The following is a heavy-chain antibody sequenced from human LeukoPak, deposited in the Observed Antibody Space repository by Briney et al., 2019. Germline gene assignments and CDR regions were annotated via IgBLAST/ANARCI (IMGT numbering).Heavy chain of an antibody. CDR1: GFTFSDYD. V-gene: IGHV3-30*18. D-gene: IGHD1-1*01. J-gene: IGHJ3*02. Sequence: GGSLRLSCAASGFTFSDYDMHWVCQAPGKGLEWVAVISYDGSRKHYGDSVKGRFTISRDNSKNTLYLQMNSLRAEDTAVYFCAKYAYNWNAPDGFDMWGQGTMVIVSS. CDR2: ISYDGSRK. CDR3: AKYAYNWNAPDGFDM.